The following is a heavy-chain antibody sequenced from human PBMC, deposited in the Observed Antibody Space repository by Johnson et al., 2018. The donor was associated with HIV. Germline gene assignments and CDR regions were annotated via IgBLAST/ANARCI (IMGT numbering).Heavy chain of an antibody. CDR2: ISYDGSNK. D-gene: IGHD2-15*01. CDR3: AKNGGVGGGSSNGAFDI. J-gene: IGHJ3*02. Sequence: QVQLVESGGGVVQPGRSLRLSCAASGFTFSSYGMHWVRQAPGKGLEWVAVISYDGSNKYYADSVKGRFTISRDNSKNTLYLQMNSLRAEDTAVYYGAKNGGVGGGSSNGAFDIWGQGTMVTVSS. V-gene: IGHV3-30*18. CDR1: GFTFSSYG.